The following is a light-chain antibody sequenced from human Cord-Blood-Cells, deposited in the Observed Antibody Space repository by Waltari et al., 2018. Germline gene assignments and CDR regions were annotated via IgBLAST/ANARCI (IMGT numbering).Light chain of an antibody. CDR3: CSYAGSSTCV. V-gene: IGLV2-23*01. CDR2: EGS. Sequence: QSALTQPASVSGSPGQSITISCTGTSSDVGSYNLVSWYQQHPGKAPKLMIYEGSKRPSGVSNRFSRSKSGNTTSLTISGLQAEDEADYYCCSYAGSSTCVFGGGTKLTVL. J-gene: IGLJ3*02. CDR1: SSDVGSYNL.